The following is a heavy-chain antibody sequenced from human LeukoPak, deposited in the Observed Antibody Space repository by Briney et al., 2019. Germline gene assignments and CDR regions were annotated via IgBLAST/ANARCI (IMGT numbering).Heavy chain of an antibody. CDR1: GFAFSNYA. Sequence: PGGSLRLSCVTSGFAFSNYAMTWVRQAPGKGLEWVSYISSSSSTIYYADSVKGRFTISRDNAKNSLYLQMNSLRAEDTAVYYCARGTAMADYWGQGTLVTVSS. CDR2: ISSSSSTI. D-gene: IGHD5-18*01. CDR3: ARGTAMADY. J-gene: IGHJ4*02. V-gene: IGHV3-48*01.